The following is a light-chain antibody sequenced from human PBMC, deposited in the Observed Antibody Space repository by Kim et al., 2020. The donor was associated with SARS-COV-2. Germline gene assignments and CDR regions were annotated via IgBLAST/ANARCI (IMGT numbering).Light chain of an antibody. Sequence: PGKAARITCGGNNIGSKSVHWYQQKPGQAPVLVIYYDSDRPSGIPERFSGSNSGNTATLTISGVEAGDEADYYCQVWDSSSDHPGVFGGGTQLTVL. CDR3: QVWDSSSDHPGV. V-gene: IGLV3-21*04. CDR2: YDS. J-gene: IGLJ2*01. CDR1: NIGSKS.